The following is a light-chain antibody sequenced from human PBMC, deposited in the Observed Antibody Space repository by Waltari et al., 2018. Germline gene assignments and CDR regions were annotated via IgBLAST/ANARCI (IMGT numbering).Light chain of an antibody. J-gene: IGLJ2*01. CDR1: SSDVDSLNY. V-gene: IGLV2-14*03. Sequence: QSALTQPASVSGSPGQSITISCTGSSSDVDSLNYVSWYQHHSGTAPKLMIYDVTNRPSGISSRFSGSKSGNTASLTISGLQAEDEADYYCASYTTTNNRIFGGGTKLTVL. CDR2: DVT. CDR3: ASYTTTNNRI.